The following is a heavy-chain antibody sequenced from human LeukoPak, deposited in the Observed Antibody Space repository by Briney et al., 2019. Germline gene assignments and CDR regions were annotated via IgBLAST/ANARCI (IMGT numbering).Heavy chain of an antibody. CDR3: AYTIAAAGQFDY. CDR1: GGSISSSSYY. CDR2: IYYSGST. V-gene: IGHV4-39*01. Sequence: SETLSLTCTVSGGSISSSSYYWGWIRQPPGKGLEWIGSIYYSGSTYYNPSLKSRVTISVDTSKNQFSLKLSSVTAADTAVYYCAYTIAAAGQFDYWGQGTLVTVSS. J-gene: IGHJ4*02. D-gene: IGHD6-13*01.